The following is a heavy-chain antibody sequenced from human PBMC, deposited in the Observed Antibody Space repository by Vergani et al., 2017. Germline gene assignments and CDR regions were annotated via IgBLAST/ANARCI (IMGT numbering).Heavy chain of an antibody. CDR2: IYSGGST. CDR3: ARGGGLFRKAFDI. CDR1: GFTFSSYS. Sequence: EVQLLESGGGLVQPGGSLRLSCAASGFTFSSYSMNWVRQAPGKGLEWVSVIYSGGSTYYADSVKGRFTISRDNSKNTLYLQMNSLRAEDTAVYYCARGGGLFRKAFDIWGQGTMVTVSS. V-gene: IGHV3-66*01. D-gene: IGHD3-10*01. J-gene: IGHJ3*02.